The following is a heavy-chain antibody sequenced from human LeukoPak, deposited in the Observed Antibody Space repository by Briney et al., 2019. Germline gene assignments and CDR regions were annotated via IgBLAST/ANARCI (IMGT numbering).Heavy chain of an antibody. D-gene: IGHD3-10*01. J-gene: IGHJ5*02. Sequence: PSETLSLTCTVSGGSISSYYWSWIRQPAGKGLEWIGRIYTSGSTNYNPSLKSRVTMSVDTSKNQFSLKLSSVTAADTAVYYCARFNDYYGSGINWFDPWGQGTLVTVSS. CDR3: ARFNDYYGSGINWFDP. CDR1: GGSISSYY. V-gene: IGHV4-4*07. CDR2: IYTSGST.